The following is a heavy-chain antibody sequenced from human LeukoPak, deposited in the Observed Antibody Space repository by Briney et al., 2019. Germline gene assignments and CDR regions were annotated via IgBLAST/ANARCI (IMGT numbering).Heavy chain of an antibody. J-gene: IGHJ3*02. V-gene: IGHV1-18*01. CDR3: ARPTASYDTLDI. Sequence: GASVKVSCKASGYTFSSYGISWVRQVPGQGLEWVGWISTSNSLTRYPEKFQGRVTLTTDASTSTAYMELRSLRSDDAAVYYCARPTASYDTLDIWGQGTRVTVSS. CDR1: GYTFSSYG. CDR2: ISTSNSLT. D-gene: IGHD1-26*01.